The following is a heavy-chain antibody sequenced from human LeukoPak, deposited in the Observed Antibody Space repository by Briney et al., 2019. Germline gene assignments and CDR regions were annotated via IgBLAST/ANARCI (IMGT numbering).Heavy chain of an antibody. D-gene: IGHD2-21*02. CDR1: EYSFTSYW. Sequence: GESLKISCKHSEYSFTSYWIGWVRQMPGKGLEWMGIIYPGDSDTRYSPSFQGQVTISADKSISTAYLQWSSLKASDTAMYYCARRAYCGGDCPEYFQHWGQGTLVTVSS. CDR2: IYPGDSDT. V-gene: IGHV5-51*01. CDR3: ARRAYCGGDCPEYFQH. J-gene: IGHJ1*01.